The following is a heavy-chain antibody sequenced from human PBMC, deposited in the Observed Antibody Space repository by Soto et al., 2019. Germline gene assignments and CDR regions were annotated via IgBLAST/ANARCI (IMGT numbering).Heavy chain of an antibody. D-gene: IGHD3-3*01. Sequence: SETLSLTCTVSGGSISSDGYYWSWIRQHPGKGLEWIGYIYYSGSTYYNPSLKSRVTISVDTSKNQFSLKLSSVTAADTAVYYCARGSTYYDFWSGYYKKNWFDPWGQGTLVTVSS. CDR1: GGSISSDGYY. CDR3: ARGSTYYDFWSGYYKKNWFDP. J-gene: IGHJ5*02. V-gene: IGHV4-31*03. CDR2: IYYSGST.